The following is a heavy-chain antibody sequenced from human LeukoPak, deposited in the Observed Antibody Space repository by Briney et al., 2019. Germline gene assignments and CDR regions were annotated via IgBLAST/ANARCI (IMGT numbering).Heavy chain of an antibody. CDR1: GGSISSGGYY. Sequence: SQTLSLTCTVSGGSISSGGYYWSWIRQHPGKGLEWIGYIYYSGSTYYNPSLKSRVTISVDTSKNQFSLKLSSVTAADTAVYYCAGDPRWFGAPYGMDVWGQGTTVTVSS. J-gene: IGHJ6*02. CDR2: IYYSGST. D-gene: IGHD3-10*01. CDR3: AGDPRWFGAPYGMDV. V-gene: IGHV4-31*03.